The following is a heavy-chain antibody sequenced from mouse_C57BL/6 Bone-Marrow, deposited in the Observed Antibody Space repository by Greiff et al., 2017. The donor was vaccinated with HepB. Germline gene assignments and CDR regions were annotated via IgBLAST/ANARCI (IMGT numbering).Heavy chain of an antibody. CDR1: GYTFTSYW. D-gene: IGHD2-4*01. J-gene: IGHJ2*01. V-gene: IGHV1-59*01. CDR2: IDPSDSYT. Sequence: QVQLQQPGAELVRPGTSVKLSCKASGYTFTSYWMHWVKQRPGQGLEWIGVIDPSDSYTNYNQKFKGKATLTVDTSSSTAYMQLSSLTSEDSAVYYCARGYDYDEGGGDFDYWGQGTTLTVSS. CDR3: ARGYDYDEGGGDFDY.